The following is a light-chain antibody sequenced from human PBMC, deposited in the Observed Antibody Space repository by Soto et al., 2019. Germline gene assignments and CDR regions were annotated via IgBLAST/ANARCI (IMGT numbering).Light chain of an antibody. CDR1: ESIISL. J-gene: IGKJ5*01. V-gene: IGKV1-5*01. Sequence: DIQMTQSPSALSASVGDRVTITCRASESIISLFAWYQQEPWKAPKLLIYDASNLQCGVPSRFSGSVSGTEFTLTISSLQPDDFATYYCQQYKSYSPIPFGQGTRLEIK. CDR3: QQYKSYSPIP. CDR2: DAS.